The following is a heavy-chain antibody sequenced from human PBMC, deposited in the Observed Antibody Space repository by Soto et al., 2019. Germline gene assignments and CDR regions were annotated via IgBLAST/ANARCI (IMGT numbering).Heavy chain of an antibody. V-gene: IGHV3-30-3*01. D-gene: IGHD1-26*01. CDR2: ISYDGSNK. J-gene: IGHJ4*02. CDR3: ARDRRGLVGAPPYFDY. CDR1: GLTFSSYA. Sequence: QVQLVESGGGVVQPGRSLRLSCAASGLTFSSYAMHWVRQAPGTGLEWVAVISYDGSNKYYADSLKGRFTISRDNSKNTLYLQMTSLRAEDTAVYYCARDRRGLVGAPPYFDYGGQGNLVTVSS.